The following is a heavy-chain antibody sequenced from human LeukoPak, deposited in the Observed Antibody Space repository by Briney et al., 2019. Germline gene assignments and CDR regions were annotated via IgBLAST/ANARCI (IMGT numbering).Heavy chain of an antibody. D-gene: IGHD5-18*01. V-gene: IGHV3-23*01. CDR3: AKESTRGYSYGYQDAFDI. CDR2: ISGSGGST. J-gene: IGHJ3*02. Sequence: PGGSLRLSCAASGFTFSSYAMSWVRQAPGEGLEWVSAISGSGGSTYYADSVKGRFTISRDNSKNTLYLQMNSLRAEDTAVYYCAKESTRGYSYGYQDAFDIWGQGTMVTVSS. CDR1: GFTFSSYA.